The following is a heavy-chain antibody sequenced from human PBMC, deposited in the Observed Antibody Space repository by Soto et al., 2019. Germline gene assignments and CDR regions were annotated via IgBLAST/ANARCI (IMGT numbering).Heavy chain of an antibody. V-gene: IGHV3-23*01. Sequence: GGSLRLSCAASGFTVSNYAMSWVRQAPGKGLEWVSAISGSGGSTYYADSVKGRFTIPRDNSKNTLYLQMNSLRAEDTAVYYCAKGIRFLEWTSYYYYMDVWGKGTTVTVSS. CDR2: ISGSGGST. D-gene: IGHD3-3*01. CDR3: AKGIRFLEWTSYYYYMDV. CDR1: GFTVSNYA. J-gene: IGHJ6*03.